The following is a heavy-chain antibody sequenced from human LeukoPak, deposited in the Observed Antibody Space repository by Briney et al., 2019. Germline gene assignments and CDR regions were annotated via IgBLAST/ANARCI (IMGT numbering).Heavy chain of an antibody. CDR3: ARVYSPFDY. CDR1: GYSISSGYY. V-gene: IGHV4-38-2*02. J-gene: IGHJ4*02. D-gene: IGHD5-18*01. CDR2: IYHSGNI. Sequence: SETLSLTCTVSGYSISSGYYWGWIRQPPGKGLEWIGSIYHSGNIYYNPSLKSRVTISVDTSKNQFSLKLSSVTAADTAVYYCARVYSPFDYWGQGTLVTVSS.